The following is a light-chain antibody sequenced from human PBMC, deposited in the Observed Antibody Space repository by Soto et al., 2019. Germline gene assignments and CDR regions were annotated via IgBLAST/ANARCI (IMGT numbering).Light chain of an antibody. V-gene: IGLV1-40*01. CDR2: GNI. CDR1: SSNIGAGYD. CDR3: QSYDSSLSAWV. J-gene: IGLJ3*02. Sequence: QSVLTQPPSVSGAPGQRVTISCIGSSSNIGAGYDVHWYQQFPGTAPKLLIHGNINRPSGVPDRFSGSKSGTSASLAITGLQAEDETDDYCQSYDSSLSAWVFGGGTKLTVL.